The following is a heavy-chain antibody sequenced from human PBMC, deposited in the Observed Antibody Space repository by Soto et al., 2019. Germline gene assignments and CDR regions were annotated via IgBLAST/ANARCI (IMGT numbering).Heavy chain of an antibody. V-gene: IGHV3-21*06. Sequence: EVQLVESGGGLVKPGGSLRLSCAASGFTFSSYSMNWVRQAPGKGLEWVSSISSSSIYIYYADSVKGRFTISRDNAKSSLYLHMNSLRAEDTAVYYCARDQDYGDYVPDFDYWGQGTLVSVSS. CDR1: GFTFSSYS. D-gene: IGHD4-17*01. CDR3: ARDQDYGDYVPDFDY. CDR2: ISSSSIYI. J-gene: IGHJ4*02.